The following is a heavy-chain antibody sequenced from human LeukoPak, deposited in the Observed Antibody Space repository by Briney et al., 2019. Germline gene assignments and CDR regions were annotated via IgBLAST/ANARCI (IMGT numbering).Heavy chain of an antibody. J-gene: IGHJ3*02. CDR3: DTERAAAGTDAFDI. CDR1: GYTFTSYG. V-gene: IGHV1-18*01. CDR2: ISAYNGNT. Sequence: RASVKVSCKASGYTFTSYGISWVRQAPGQGLEWMGWISAYNGNTNYAQKFQGRVTITADKSTSTAYMELSSLRSEDTAVYYCDTERAAAGTDAFDIWGQGTMVTVSS. D-gene: IGHD6-13*01.